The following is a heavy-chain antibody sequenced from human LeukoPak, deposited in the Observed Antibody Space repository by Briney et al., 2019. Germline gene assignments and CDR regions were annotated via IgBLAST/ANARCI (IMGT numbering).Heavy chain of an antibody. CDR1: GFTFSSYC. D-gene: IGHD3-10*01. CDR2: IRYDGSNK. CDR3: AKDLAKITMVRGVISGFDY. V-gene: IGHV3-30*02. Sequence: GGSLRLSCAASGFTFSSYCMHWVRQAPGKGLEWVAFIRYDGSNKYYADSVKGRFTISRDNSKNTLYLQMNSLRAEDTAVYYCAKDLAKITMVRGVISGFDYWGQGTLVTVSS. J-gene: IGHJ4*02.